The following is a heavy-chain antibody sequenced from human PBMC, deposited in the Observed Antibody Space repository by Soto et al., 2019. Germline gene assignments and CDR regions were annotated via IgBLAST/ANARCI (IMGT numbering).Heavy chain of an antibody. CDR3: IRELAHCGGDCLLY. D-gene: IGHD2-21*02. V-gene: IGHV3-74*01. Sequence: EVQLVESGGGLVQSGGSRRLSCAASGFTFSNYWMHWVRQAPGKGLVWVSRIDSDGSMRNYADSVKGRFTISRDNAKNTLYLQMNRLRVEDTAVYYCIRELAHCGGDCLLYWGQGALVTVSS. CDR2: IDSDGSMR. CDR1: GFTFSNYW. J-gene: IGHJ4*02.